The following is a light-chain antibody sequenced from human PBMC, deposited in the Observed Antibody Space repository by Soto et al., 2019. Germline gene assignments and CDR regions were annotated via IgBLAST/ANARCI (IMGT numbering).Light chain of an antibody. CDR3: QQRSNWPPIT. CDR1: QSVSSY. J-gene: IGKJ5*01. CDR2: DAS. Sequence: EIVLTQSPATLSLSPGERATLSCRASQSVSSYLAWYQQKPGQAPRLLIYDASNRATGIPARFSGSGSGTDFTLTISSLAPEDFAVYYCQQRSNWPPITFGQRGRPAIK. V-gene: IGKV3-11*01.